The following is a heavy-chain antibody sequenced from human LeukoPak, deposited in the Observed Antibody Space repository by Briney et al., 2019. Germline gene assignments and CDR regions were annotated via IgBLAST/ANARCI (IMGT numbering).Heavy chain of an antibody. CDR1: GYSFTTYW. CDR2: IYPGNSDT. Sequence: GESLKISCKGSGYSFTTYWIAWVRQMPGKGPEWMGLIYPGNSDTRYSPSFQGQVTFSADKSIDTAYLQWNSLQASDTAIYYCARNGAAGTPNRFFNWFDPWGQGTLVTVSS. J-gene: IGHJ5*02. CDR3: ARNGAAGTPNRFFNWFDP. V-gene: IGHV5-51*01. D-gene: IGHD6-13*01.